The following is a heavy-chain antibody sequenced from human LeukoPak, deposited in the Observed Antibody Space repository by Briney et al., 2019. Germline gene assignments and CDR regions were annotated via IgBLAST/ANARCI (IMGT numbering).Heavy chain of an antibody. CDR3: ARDYYDSSGFLVSAN. Sequence: GGSLRLSCAASGFTFSKYWMSWVRQAPGKGLEWVATIKQDGSEKYYVDSVKGRFTISRDNAENSLYLQMDSLRVEDTAVYYCARDYYDSSGFLVSANWGQGTLSPSPQ. D-gene: IGHD3-22*01. J-gene: IGHJ4*02. CDR2: IKQDGSEK. V-gene: IGHV3-7*01. CDR1: GFTFSKYW.